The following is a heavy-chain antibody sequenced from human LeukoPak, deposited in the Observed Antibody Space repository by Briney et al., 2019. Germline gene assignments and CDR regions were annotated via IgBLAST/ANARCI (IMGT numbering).Heavy chain of an antibody. V-gene: IGHV4-4*09. CDR2: IYTSGST. CDR3: ARETAADGYNYFDY. CDR1: GGSISSHY. D-gene: IGHD5-24*01. Sequence: PSETLSLTCTVSGGSISSHYWSWIRQPPGKGLEWIGYIYTSGSTNYNPSLKSRVTISVDTSKNQFSLKLSSVTAADTAVYYCARETAADGYNYFDYWGQGTLVTVSS. J-gene: IGHJ4*02.